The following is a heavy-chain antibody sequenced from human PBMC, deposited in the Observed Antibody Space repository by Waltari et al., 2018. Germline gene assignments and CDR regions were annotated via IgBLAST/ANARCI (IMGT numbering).Heavy chain of an antibody. CDR3: ARDGGASGSYDY. V-gene: IGHV3-7*01. CDR2: IKEDGSAQ. CDR1: GFMFSRYW. D-gene: IGHD3-10*01. J-gene: IGHJ4*02. Sequence: EVQLVESGGVLVQPGGCLRLSCEASGFMFSRYWMTWVRRAPGKGLEWVANIKEDGSAQTYGDSVRGRFIISRDNAQNSLYLQMNYLRAEDTAVYYCARDGGASGSYDYWGQGTLVTVSS.